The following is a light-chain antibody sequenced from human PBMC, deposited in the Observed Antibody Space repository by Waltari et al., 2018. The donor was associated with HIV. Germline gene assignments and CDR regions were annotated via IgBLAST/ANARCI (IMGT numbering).Light chain of an antibody. J-gene: IGKJ2*01. CDR3: QQYNNWLMYT. CDR2: GSS. V-gene: IGKV3-15*01. Sequence: EIVMTHSPATLSVSPGERATLSCSASQSVRSNLAWYHQNPGQAPRPLIYGSSTRPNGIPARFSGSGSGTEFTLTISSLQSEDFAVYYCQQYNNWLMYTFGQGTKLEIK. CDR1: QSVRSN.